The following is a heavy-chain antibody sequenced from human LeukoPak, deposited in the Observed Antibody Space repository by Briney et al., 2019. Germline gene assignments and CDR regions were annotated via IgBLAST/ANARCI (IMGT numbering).Heavy chain of an antibody. V-gene: IGHV1-69*13. CDR2: IIPIFGTA. D-gene: IGHD2-15*01. Sequence: ASVKVSCKASRGTFSSYAISWVRQAPGQGLEWMGGIIPIFGTANYAQKFQGRVTITADESTSTAYMELSSLRSEDTAVYYCARARYCSGGSCYELYYYYGMDVWGQGTTVTVSS. CDR1: RGTFSSYA. CDR3: ARARYCSGGSCYELYYYYGMDV. J-gene: IGHJ6*02.